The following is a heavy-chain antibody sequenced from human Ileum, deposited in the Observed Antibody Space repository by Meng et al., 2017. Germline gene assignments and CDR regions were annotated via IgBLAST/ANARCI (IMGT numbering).Heavy chain of an antibody. V-gene: IGHV1-2*06. CDR1: GYTFTGYY. CDR2: INPNSGGT. J-gene: IGHJ5*02. CDR3: ARDTPVLDCSSANYPGGFDP. Sequence: ASVKVSCKASGYTFTGYYIHWVRQAPGQGLEWMGRINPNSGGTKNAQDLLGRVTMTSDTSIRTAYMELSRLTSDDTAVYYCARDTPVLDCSSANYPGGFDPWGQGTPVTVSS. D-gene: IGHD2-2*01.